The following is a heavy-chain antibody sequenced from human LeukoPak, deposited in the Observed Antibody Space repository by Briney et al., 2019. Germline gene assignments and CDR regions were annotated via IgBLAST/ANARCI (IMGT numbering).Heavy chain of an antibody. V-gene: IGHV4-59*02. CDR2: VHDSGRT. Sequence: SEALSLTCSGSGDSVSDYYWNWIRQPPGRGPEWIGYVHDSGRTSYNPSLKSRVTISLDTSMSHLSLNLRSVTSADTAVYYCATGRDPYKTGHWGPGVLVTVFS. D-gene: IGHD5-24*01. J-gene: IGHJ4*02. CDR3: ATGRDPYKTGH. CDR1: GDSVSDYY.